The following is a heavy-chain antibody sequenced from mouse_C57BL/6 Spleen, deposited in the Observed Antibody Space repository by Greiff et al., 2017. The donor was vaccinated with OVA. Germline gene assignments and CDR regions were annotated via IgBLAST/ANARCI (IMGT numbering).Heavy chain of an antibody. CDR1: GFTFTCYW. J-gene: IGHJ1*03. Sequence: QVQLQQPGAELVMPGASVKLSCKASGFTFTCYWMHWVKQRPGQGLEWIGEIDPSDSYINSNQKFKGKPTLTVDKSSSTANMQLSSLTSEDSAVYNCARGRGSTVVDLYWYFDVWGTGTTVTVSS. CDR2: IDPSDSYI. V-gene: IGHV1-69*01. CDR3: ARGRGSTVVDLYWYFDV. D-gene: IGHD1-1*01.